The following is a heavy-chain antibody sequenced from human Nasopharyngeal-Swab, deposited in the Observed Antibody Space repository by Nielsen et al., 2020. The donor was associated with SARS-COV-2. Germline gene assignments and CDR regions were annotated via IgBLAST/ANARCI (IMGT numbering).Heavy chain of an antibody. CDR2: IYYSGST. CDR3: ARERYYYGSGSYGERRYGMDV. J-gene: IGHJ6*02. CDR1: GGSISSYY. D-gene: IGHD3-10*01. V-gene: IGHV4-59*01. Sequence: SETLSLTCTVSGGSISSYYWSWIRQPPGKGLEWIGYIYYSGSTNYNPSLKSRVTISVDTSKNQFSLKLSSVTAADTAVYYCARERYYYGSGSYGERRYGMDVWGQGTTVTVSS.